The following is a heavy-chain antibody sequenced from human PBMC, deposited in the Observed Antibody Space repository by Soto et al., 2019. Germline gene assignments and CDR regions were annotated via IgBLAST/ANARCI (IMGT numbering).Heavy chain of an antibody. CDR3: VRVGEDYYGIGYFDY. CDR1: GFTISSTD. D-gene: IGHD3-10*01. Sequence: GGSLRLSCAVSGFTISSTDMGWVRQAPGKGLEWVSVTYSGGRTDYADSVRGRFTISRDNSKNTLYLHMNSLRAEDTAVFYCVRVGEDYYGIGYFDYWGPGTLVTVSS. J-gene: IGHJ4*02. CDR2: TYSGGRT. V-gene: IGHV3-53*01.